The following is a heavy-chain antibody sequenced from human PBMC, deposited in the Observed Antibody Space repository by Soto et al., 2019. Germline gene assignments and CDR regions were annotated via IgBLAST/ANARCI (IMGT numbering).Heavy chain of an antibody. CDR1: GFTFSSYA. V-gene: IGHV3-30-3*01. CDR3: ARDGGTREAGVFDY. CDR2: ISYDGSNK. D-gene: IGHD2-8*01. Sequence: QVQLVESGGGVVQPGRSLRLSCAASGFTFSSYAMHWVRQAPGKGLEWVAVISYDGSNKYYADSVKGRFTISRDNSKNTLYLQMNSLRAEDTAVYYCARDGGTREAGVFDYWGQGTLVTVSS. J-gene: IGHJ4*02.